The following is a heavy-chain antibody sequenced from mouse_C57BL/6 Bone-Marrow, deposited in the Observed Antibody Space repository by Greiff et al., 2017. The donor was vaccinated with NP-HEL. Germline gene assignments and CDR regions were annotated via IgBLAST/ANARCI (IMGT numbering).Heavy chain of an antibody. V-gene: IGHV5-6*01. D-gene: IGHD2-12*01. J-gene: IGHJ1*03. CDR1: GFTFSSYG. Sequence: EVKLVESGGDLVKPGGSLKLSCAASGFTFSSYGMSWVRQTPDKRLEWVATLSSGGSYTYYPDSVKGRFTISRDNAKNTLYLQMSSLKSEDTAMYYCARHFTTWYFDVWGTGTTVTVSS. CDR2: LSSGGSYT. CDR3: ARHFTTWYFDV.